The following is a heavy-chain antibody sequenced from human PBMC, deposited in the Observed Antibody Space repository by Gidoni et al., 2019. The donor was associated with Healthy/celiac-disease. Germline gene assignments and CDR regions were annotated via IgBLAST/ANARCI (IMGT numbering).Heavy chain of an antibody. CDR1: GFTVSSND. Sequence: EVQLVESGGGVIQPGGSLRLSCPASGFTVSSNDMSWVRQAPGKGLEWVSVIYSGGSTYYADSVKGRFTISRDNSKNTLYLQMNSLRAEDTAVYYCARADFWSGGDYWGQGTLVTVSS. D-gene: IGHD3-3*01. V-gene: IGHV3-53*01. J-gene: IGHJ4*02. CDR2: IYSGGST. CDR3: ARADFWSGGDY.